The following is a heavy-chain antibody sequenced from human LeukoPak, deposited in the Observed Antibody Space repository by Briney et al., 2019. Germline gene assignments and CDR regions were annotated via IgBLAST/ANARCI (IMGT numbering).Heavy chain of an antibody. V-gene: IGHV3-23*01. CDR1: GFTFGDYG. Sequence: GGSLRLSCVGSGFTFGDYGMTWVRQAPGKGLDWVSGLNTRGGSTYYADSVMGRFTISRDNSRNTVYLQMNSLRAEDTAIYYCARRATPYEKDALDIWGQGTKVTVSS. CDR2: LNTRGGST. J-gene: IGHJ3*02. D-gene: IGHD5-24*01. CDR3: ARRATPYEKDALDI.